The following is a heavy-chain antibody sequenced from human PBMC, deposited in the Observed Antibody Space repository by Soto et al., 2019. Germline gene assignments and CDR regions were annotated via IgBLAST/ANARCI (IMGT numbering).Heavy chain of an antibody. CDR3: ARVLGPDYGDYGGDY. CDR2: IIPIFGTA. Sequence: SVKVSCQASGGTFSSYAISRVRQAPGQGLEWMGGIIPIFGTANYAQKFQGRVTITADESTSTAYMELSSVRSEDTAVYYCARVLGPDYGDYGGDYWGQGTLVTVSS. J-gene: IGHJ4*02. D-gene: IGHD4-17*01. V-gene: IGHV1-69*13. CDR1: GGTFSSYA.